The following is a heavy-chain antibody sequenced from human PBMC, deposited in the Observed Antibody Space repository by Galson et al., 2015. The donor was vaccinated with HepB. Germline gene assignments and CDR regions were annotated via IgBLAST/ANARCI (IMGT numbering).Heavy chain of an antibody. CDR2: IDPSDSYT. CDR1: GYSFTSYW. V-gene: IGHV5-10-1*01. J-gene: IGHJ3*02. Sequence: QSGAEVKKPGESLRISCKGSGYSFTSYWISWVRQMPGKGLEWMGRIDPSDSYTNYSPSFQGHVTISADKSISTAYLQWSSLKASDTAMYYCATIFHYYGSGGDAFDIWGQGTMVTVSS. D-gene: IGHD3-10*01. CDR3: ATIFHYYGSGGDAFDI.